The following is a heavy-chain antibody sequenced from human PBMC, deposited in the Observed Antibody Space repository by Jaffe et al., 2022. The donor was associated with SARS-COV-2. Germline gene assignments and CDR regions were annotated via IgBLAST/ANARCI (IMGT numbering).Heavy chain of an antibody. CDR1: GGSISSSSYY. CDR2: IYYSGST. V-gene: IGHV4-39*01. CDR3: ARHIVNGGYSYGLTIDY. J-gene: IGHJ4*02. D-gene: IGHD5-18*01. Sequence: QLQLQESGPGLVKPSETLSLTCTVSGGSISSSSYYWGWIRQPPGKGLEWIGSIYYSGSTYYNPSLKSRVTISVDTSKNQFSLKLSSVTAADTAVYYCARHIVNGGYSYGLTIDYWGQGTLVTVSS.